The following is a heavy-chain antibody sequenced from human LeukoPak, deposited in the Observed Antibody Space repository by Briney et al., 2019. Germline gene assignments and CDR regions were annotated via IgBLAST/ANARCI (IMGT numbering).Heavy chain of an antibody. CDR1: GFTFSSYA. CDR2: ISSNGGST. J-gene: IGHJ6*03. Sequence: GGSLRLSCAASGFTFSSYAMHWVRQAPGKGLEYVSAISSNGGSTYYANSVKGRFTISRDNSKNTLYLQMGSLRAEDMAVYYCARDSAGYYDTLTYMDVWGKGTTVTISS. D-gene: IGHD3-9*01. V-gene: IGHV3-64*01. CDR3: ARDSAGYYDTLTYMDV.